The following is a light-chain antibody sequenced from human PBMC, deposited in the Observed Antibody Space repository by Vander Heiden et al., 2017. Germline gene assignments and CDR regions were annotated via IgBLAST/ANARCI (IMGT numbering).Light chain of an antibody. J-gene: IGLJ2*01. V-gene: IGLV3-1*01. Sequence: YELTQPPSVSVSPGQPASITCSGDKLGDKYACWYQQKPGQSPVLVIYQDSKRPSGIPERFSGSNSGNTATLTISGTQAMDEADYYCQAWDSSTVVFGGGTKLTVL. CDR2: QDS. CDR3: QAWDSSTVV. CDR1: KLGDKY.